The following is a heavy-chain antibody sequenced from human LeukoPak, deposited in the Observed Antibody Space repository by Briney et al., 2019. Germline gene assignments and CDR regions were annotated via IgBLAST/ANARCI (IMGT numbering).Heavy chain of an antibody. CDR1: GGSISNYY. D-gene: IGHD6-13*01. CDR2: IYYSGST. Sequence: SETLSLTCTVSGGSISNYYWSWIRQPPGKGLEWIGYIYYSGSTNYSPSLKSRVTISVDTSKNQFSLKLTSVTAADTAVYYCARVGRGAAAGFDYWGLGTLVTVSS. V-gene: IGHV4-59*01. J-gene: IGHJ4*02. CDR3: ARVGRGAAAGFDY.